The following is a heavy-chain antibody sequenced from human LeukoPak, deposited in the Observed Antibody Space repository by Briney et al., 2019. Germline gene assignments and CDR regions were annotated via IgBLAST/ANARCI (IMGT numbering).Heavy chain of an antibody. CDR3: TRTSQSPVTPGAFDI. D-gene: IGHD4-11*01. J-gene: IGHJ3*02. CDR2: IIPMFGTP. V-gene: IGHV1-69*05. Sequence: ASVKVSCKASGGTFRKFAISWVRQTPGQGLEWMGGIIPMFGTPNYAQKFRGRVSMTTEESTNTAYMELSSLRSDDTAVYYCTRTSQSPVTPGAFDIWGQGTMVIVSS. CDR1: GGTFRKFA.